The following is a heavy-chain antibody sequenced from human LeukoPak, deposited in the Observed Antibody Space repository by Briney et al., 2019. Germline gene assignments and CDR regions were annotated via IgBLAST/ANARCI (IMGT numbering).Heavy chain of an antibody. CDR1: GYTLTELS. CDR2: FDPEDGET. CDR3: AKDPGSCASCYPYYYGMDV. D-gene: IGHD2-2*01. Sequence: VASVKVSCKVSGYTLTELSMHWVRQAPGKGLEWMGGFDPEDGETIYAQKFQGRVTMTEDTSTDTAYMELSSLRSEDTAVYYCAKDPGSCASCYPYYYGMDVWGQGTTVTVSS. V-gene: IGHV1-24*01. J-gene: IGHJ6*02.